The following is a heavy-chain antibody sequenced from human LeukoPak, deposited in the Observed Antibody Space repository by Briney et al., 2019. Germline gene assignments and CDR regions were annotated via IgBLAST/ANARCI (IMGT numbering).Heavy chain of an antibody. D-gene: IGHD3-3*01. CDR3: ARDRTRITIFGVSSYYYYMDV. Sequence: ASVKVSCKASGYTFTGYYMHWVRQAPGQGLEWMGWINPNSGGTNYAQKFQGRVTMTRDTSISTAYMELSRLRSDDTAVYYCARDRTRITIFGVSSYYYYMDVWGKGTTVTVSS. J-gene: IGHJ6*03. CDR1: GYTFTGYY. CDR2: INPNSGGT. V-gene: IGHV1-2*02.